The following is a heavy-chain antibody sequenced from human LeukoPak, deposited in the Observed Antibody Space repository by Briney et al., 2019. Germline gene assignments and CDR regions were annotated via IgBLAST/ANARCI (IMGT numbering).Heavy chain of an antibody. V-gene: IGHV3-53*01. D-gene: IGHD4-23*01. CDR1: GFTVSTTY. CDR3: ARRGDGGRSFDY. Sequence: GASLRLSCAASGFTVSTTYMSWVRQAPGKGLEWVSLIYVDGRTYYADSVKGRFTISRDNSKNTLYLQVNSLRAEDTAVYYCARRGDGGRSFDYWGQGTLVTVSS. CDR2: IYVDGRT. J-gene: IGHJ4*02.